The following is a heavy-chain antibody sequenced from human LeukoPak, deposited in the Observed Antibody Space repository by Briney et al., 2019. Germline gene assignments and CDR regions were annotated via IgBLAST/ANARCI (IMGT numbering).Heavy chain of an antibody. Sequence: PGGSLRLSCAASGFIFRNHWMSWVRQVPGRGLEWVAHIKQGGNEKHYVDSVEDRFTLSRDDSKNSLYLQMNSLRVDDSAVYYCARGPNYGDRVDYFDYWGQGTLVTVSS. CDR2: IKQGGNEK. CDR1: GFIFRNHW. V-gene: IGHV3-7*01. D-gene: IGHD4-17*01. J-gene: IGHJ4*02. CDR3: ARGPNYGDRVDYFDY.